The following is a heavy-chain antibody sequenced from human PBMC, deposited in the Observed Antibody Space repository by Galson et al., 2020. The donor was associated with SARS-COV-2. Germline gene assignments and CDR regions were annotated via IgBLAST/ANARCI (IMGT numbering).Heavy chain of an antibody. D-gene: IGHD6-13*01. CDR1: GGSISSSSYY. Sequence: ASETLSLTCTVSGGSISSSSYYWGWIRQPPGKGLEWIGSIYYSGTTYYNPSLKSRVTISVDTSKNQFSLELSSVTAADTAVYFCARDHGSSYYGSGFHYWGQGTLVTVSS. CDR2: IYYSGTT. V-gene: IGHV4-39*02. CDR3: ARDHGSSYYGSGFHY. J-gene: IGHJ4*02.